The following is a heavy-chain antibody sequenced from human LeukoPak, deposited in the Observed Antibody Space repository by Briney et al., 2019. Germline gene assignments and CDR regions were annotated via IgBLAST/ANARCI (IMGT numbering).Heavy chain of an antibody. J-gene: IGHJ4*02. CDR3: AKGRYCSSTSCYPDDY. CDR2: ISGNGGST. D-gene: IGHD2-2*01. Sequence: GGSLRLSCAASGFTFSTYPMTWVRQAPGKCLEWVSTISGNGGSTYYADSVKGRFTISSDNSKNTLYLRMNSLRTEDTAVYYCAKGRYCSSTSCYPDDYWGQGTLVTVSS. CDR1: GFTFSTYP. V-gene: IGHV3-23*01.